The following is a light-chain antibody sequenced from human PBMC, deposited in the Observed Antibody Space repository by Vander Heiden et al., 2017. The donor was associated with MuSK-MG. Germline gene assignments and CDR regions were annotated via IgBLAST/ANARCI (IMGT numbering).Light chain of an antibody. Sequence: QSALTHPPSVSASPGQSITISCTGTSSEVGSYRCVSGYQQHPGKAPKIMIYEGSKRPSGVSNRFSGSKSGNTASRTISGLQAEDEADYYCCSYAGSNTVVFGGGTKLTVL. V-gene: IGLV2-23*01. CDR1: SSEVGSYRC. CDR3: CSYAGSNTVV. CDR2: EGS. J-gene: IGLJ2*01.